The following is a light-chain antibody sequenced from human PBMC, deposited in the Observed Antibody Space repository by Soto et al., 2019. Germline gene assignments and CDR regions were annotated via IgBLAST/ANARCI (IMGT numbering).Light chain of an antibody. V-gene: IGLV1-40*01. J-gene: IGLJ3*02. Sequence: QAVLTQPPSVSGAPGQGVTISCTGSRSNIGAGYDVHWYQQFPGAAPKLLIYANDKRPSGVVDRFSGSKSGTSASLAIVGLQAEDEAYYYCQSYDNSLSGSWVFGGGTKLTVL. CDR3: QSYDNSLSGSWV. CDR1: RSNIGAGYD. CDR2: AND.